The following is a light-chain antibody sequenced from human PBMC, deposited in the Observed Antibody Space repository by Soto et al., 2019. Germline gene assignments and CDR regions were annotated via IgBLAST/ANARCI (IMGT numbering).Light chain of an antibody. CDR1: QSVSIY. CDR2: HAS. V-gene: IGKV3-11*01. CDR3: QQAGT. J-gene: IGKJ3*01. Sequence: IVLTQSPATLAFSPGERATLSCRSSQSVSIYLAWYQQKPRQAPRLLIYHASNMATGIPARLSGSGSGTDFTLTNSSLEPEDCAVYYCQQAGTFGPGTKVDIK.